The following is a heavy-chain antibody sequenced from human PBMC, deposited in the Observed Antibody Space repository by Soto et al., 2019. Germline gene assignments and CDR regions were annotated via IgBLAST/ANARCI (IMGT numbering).Heavy chain of an antibody. J-gene: IGHJ4*02. D-gene: IGHD3-3*01. CDR1: GYTFTSYY. CDR3: ARDREMAIFGVVTTFDY. CDR2: INPSGGST. Sequence: ASVKVSCKASGYTFTSYYMHGVRQAPGRGLEWMGIINPSGGSTSYAQKFQGRVTMTRDTSTSTVYMELSSLRSEDTAVYYCARDREMAIFGVVTTFDYWGQGTLVTVSS. V-gene: IGHV1-46*01.